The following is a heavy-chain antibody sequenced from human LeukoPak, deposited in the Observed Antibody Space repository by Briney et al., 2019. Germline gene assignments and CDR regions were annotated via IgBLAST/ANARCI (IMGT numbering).Heavy chain of an antibody. V-gene: IGHV3-21*01. D-gene: IGHD6-13*01. CDR1: GFTFSSYS. Sequence: GGSLRLSCAASGFTFSSYSMNWVREAPGKGLECVSSISSSSGYIYYAESVKGRVTISRDNAKNSLYLQMNSLRAEDTAVYYCARVAKIAAAGTGIFDYWGQGTLVTVSS. CDR2: ISSSSGYI. J-gene: IGHJ4*02. CDR3: ARVAKIAAAGTGIFDY.